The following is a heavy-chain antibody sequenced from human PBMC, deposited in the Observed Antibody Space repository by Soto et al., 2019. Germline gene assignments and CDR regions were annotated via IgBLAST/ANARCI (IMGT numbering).Heavy chain of an antibody. Sequence: QVQLVESGGGVVQPGRSLRLSCAASGFTFSNYGMYWVRQAPGKGLEWVAFISYDGSSKFYADPMKGRHTISRDNSKNTLYLQMNSLRAEDTAVYYCVNGIGNYCALDYWGQGTLVTVSS. D-gene: IGHD1-26*01. J-gene: IGHJ4*02. CDR3: VNGIGNYCALDY. CDR2: ISYDGSSK. V-gene: IGHV3-30*18. CDR1: GFTFSNYG.